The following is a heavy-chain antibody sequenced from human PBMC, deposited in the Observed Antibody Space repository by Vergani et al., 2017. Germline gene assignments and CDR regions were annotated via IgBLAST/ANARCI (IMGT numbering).Heavy chain of an antibody. Sequence: EDHLVEFGGGLVQPGGSLRLSCTAAGFMFTRSWMSWVCQAPGKGLEWVANIKEDGGETYYADSVKGRFTISRDNAKNILYLQMNSLRVDDTAIYYCARHSSGYSWGQGTLVTVSS. J-gene: IGHJ5*02. CDR1: GFMFTRSW. CDR3: ARHSSGYS. D-gene: IGHD3-22*01. V-gene: IGHV3-7*01. CDR2: IKEDGGET.